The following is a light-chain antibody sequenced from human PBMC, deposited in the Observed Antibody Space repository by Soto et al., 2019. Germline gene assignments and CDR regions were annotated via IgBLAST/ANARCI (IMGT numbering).Light chain of an antibody. J-gene: IGLJ2*01. V-gene: IGLV3-1*01. CDR1: KMGDQY. Sequence: SSELTQPPSVSVSPGQTASITCSGHKMGDQYASWYQQRPGQSPVLVIYQDTQRPSGIPERFSGSNSGNTATLTISGTQALDEADYYCQAWDNNSAWVFGGGTKLTVL. CDR2: QDT. CDR3: QAWDNNSAWV.